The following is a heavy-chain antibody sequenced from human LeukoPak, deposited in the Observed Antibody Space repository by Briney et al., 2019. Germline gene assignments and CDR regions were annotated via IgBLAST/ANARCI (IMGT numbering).Heavy chain of an antibody. CDR2: ISWNSGSI. CDR1: GFTFDDYA. CDR3: ARGGSYSIDS. D-gene: IGHD1-26*01. J-gene: IGHJ4*02. Sequence: GRSLRLSCAASGFTFDDYAMHWVRQAPGKGLEWVSGISWNSGSIGYADSVKGRFTISRDNAKNSLYLQMNNLRAEDTAVYYCARGGSYSIDSWGQETLVTVSS. V-gene: IGHV3-9*01.